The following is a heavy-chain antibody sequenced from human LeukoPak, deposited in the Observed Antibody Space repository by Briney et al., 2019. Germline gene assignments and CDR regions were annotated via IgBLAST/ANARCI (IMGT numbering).Heavy chain of an antibody. Sequence: GGSLRLSCAASGLTFSNYAMNWVRQASGKGLEWVSGITDSGRKTYYADSVKGRFSISKDNSKNTVYLQMSDLRAEDTAVYYCAKITKATTPNYWGQGTLVTVSS. CDR1: GLTFSNYA. CDR3: AKITKATTPNY. J-gene: IGHJ4*02. V-gene: IGHV3-23*01. D-gene: IGHD4-17*01. CDR2: ITDSGRKT.